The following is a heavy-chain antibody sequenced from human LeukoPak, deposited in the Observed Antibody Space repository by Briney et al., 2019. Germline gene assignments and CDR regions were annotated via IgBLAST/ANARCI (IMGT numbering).Heavy chain of an antibody. D-gene: IGHD2/OR15-2a*01. CDR1: GFTFSNYA. V-gene: IGHV3-23*01. CDR3: AKLLVAY. J-gene: IGHJ4*02. CDR2: ISDSGVGT. Sequence: QTGGSLRLSCAASGFTFSNYAMTWVRQAPGKGLEWVSTISDSGVGTYYADSVKGRFTISRDNSKNTLYLQMNSLRAEDTAVYYCAKLLVAYWGQGTLVTVSS.